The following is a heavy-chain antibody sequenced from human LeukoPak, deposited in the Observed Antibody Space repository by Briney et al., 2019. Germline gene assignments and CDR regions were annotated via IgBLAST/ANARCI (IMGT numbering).Heavy chain of an antibody. CDR3: ARGLLWFGELLNYYFDY. D-gene: IGHD3-10*01. V-gene: IGHV1-2*02. J-gene: IGHJ4*02. Sequence: GASVKVSCKASGYTFTGYYMHWVRQAPGQGLEWMGWINPNSGGTNYAQKFQGRVTMTRDTSISTAYMELSRLRSDDTAVYYCARGLLWFGELLNYYFDYWGQGTLATVSS. CDR1: GYTFTGYY. CDR2: INPNSGGT.